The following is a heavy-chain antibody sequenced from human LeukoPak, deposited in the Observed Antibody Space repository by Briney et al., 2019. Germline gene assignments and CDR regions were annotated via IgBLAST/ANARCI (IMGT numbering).Heavy chain of an antibody. CDR3: ARQDWSRFYFDY. CDR1: GVSISSSSYY. J-gene: IGHJ4*02. CDR2: TYYSGGA. Sequence: SETLSLTCTVSGVSISSSSYYWVWLRQPPGKGLEWIGTTYYSGGAYYNLSLKYLFTISVDTSDNRISLKLKSVTAADAAVYYCARQDWSRFYFDYWGPGTPVTVSS. V-gene: IGHV4-39*01. D-gene: IGHD3-9*01.